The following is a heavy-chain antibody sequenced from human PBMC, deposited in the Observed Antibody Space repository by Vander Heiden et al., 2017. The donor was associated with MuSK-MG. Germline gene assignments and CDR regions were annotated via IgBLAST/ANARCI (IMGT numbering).Heavy chain of an antibody. D-gene: IGHD2-15*01. CDR3: ERGGRYCSGGDCYRVYNYYGLDV. CDR1: GGSFSGYY. J-gene: IGHJ6*02. V-gene: IGHV4-34*01. CDR2: INHSGST. Sequence: QVQLQQWGAGLLKPSETLSLTCAVYGGSFSGYYWSWIRQPPGKGLEWIGEINHSGSTNYNPSLKSRVTRSRDTSKNQFSLKLKSVTAADTAVFYCERGGRYCSGGDCYRVYNYYGLDVWGQGTTVTVSS.